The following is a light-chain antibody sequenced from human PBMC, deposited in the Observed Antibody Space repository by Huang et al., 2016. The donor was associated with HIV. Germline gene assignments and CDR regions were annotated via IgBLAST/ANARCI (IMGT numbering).Light chain of an antibody. Sequence: EIVMTQSPATLSVSPGERATLSCRASQSVSTNLAWYQQKPGQAPRLLIYVAFIRATGIPARFSGSGSGTEFTLTISSLQSEDFAVYYCQQYNNWPPWTFGQGTKVEIK. V-gene: IGKV3-15*01. J-gene: IGKJ1*01. CDR2: VAF. CDR1: QSVSTN. CDR3: QQYNNWPPWT.